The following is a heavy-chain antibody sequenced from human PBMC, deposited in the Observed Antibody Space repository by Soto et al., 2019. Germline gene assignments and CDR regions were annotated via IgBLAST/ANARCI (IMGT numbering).Heavy chain of an antibody. CDR1: GYTFSNYA. Sequence: QVPLVQSGAEVNKPGASVKISCKTSGYTFSNYAISWVRQTPGQGLEWMGWVSPYNGNANYTQKFQGRVTMTTDTSTATAHMELTSLRSDDTAMYYCARGISLIMAAPGYWGQGTLVTVSS. CDR2: VSPYNGNA. CDR3: ARGISLIMAAPGY. D-gene: IGHD3-22*01. J-gene: IGHJ4*02. V-gene: IGHV1-18*04.